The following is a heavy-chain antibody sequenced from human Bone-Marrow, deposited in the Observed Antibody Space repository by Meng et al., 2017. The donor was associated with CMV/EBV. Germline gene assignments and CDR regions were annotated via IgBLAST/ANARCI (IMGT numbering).Heavy chain of an antibody. V-gene: IGHV1-2*02. CDR3: ARDQGGQVLYDY. J-gene: IGHJ4*02. Sequence: ASVKVSCKASGYSFTDYYIHWVRQAPGQGLEWMGWINPNSDGTNYAQKFRGRVTVTRDTSISTAYMELTGLRSEDTAMYYCARDQGGQVLYDYWGQGTLVTFSS. CDR2: INPNSDGT. CDR1: GYSFTDYY. D-gene: IGHD2/OR15-2a*01.